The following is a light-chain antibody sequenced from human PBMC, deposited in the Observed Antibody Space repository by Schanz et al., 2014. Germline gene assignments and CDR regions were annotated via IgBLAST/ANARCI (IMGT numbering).Light chain of an antibody. V-gene: IGLV1-40*01. J-gene: IGLJ3*02. CDR1: SSNIGAGYD. Sequence: QSVLTQPPSVSGAPGQRVTISCTGSSSNIGAGYDVHWYQQLPGTAPKLLIYGNSNRPSGVPDRFSGSKSGTSASLAISGLQSEDEAEYYCAAWDDSVNGWVFGGGTKL. CDR2: GNS. CDR3: AAWDDSVNGWV.